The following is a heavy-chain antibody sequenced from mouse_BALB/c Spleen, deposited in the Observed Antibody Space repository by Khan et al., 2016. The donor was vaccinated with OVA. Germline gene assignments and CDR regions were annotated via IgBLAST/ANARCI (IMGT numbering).Heavy chain of an antibody. CDR2: INIYTGEP. CDR3: ARTYYNDDRYFDV. V-gene: IGHV9-1*02. D-gene: IGHD2-4*01. CDR1: GFTFTNYG. Sequence: QIQLVQSGPELKKPGETVKISCKASGFTFTNYGMNWVKQAPGKGLKWMGWINIYTGEPTYADDFKGRFALSLETSASTAYLQINNLKNEDMATYFCARTYYNDDRYFDVWGAGTTVTVSS. J-gene: IGHJ1*01.